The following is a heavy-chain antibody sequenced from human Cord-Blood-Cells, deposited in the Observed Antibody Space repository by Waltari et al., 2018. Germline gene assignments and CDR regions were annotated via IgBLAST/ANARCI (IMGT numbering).Heavy chain of an antibody. D-gene: IGHD3-9*01. Sequence: VQPQQGGAGLLKPSATLSLPCAGNGGSFSGSYASWLGQPPGKGLEWIGEINHSGRTNYNPSLKSRVTISVDTSKNQFSLKLSSVTAADTAVYYCARVGYYDILTGDYWGQGTLVTVSS. CDR2: INHSGRT. V-gene: IGHV4-34*01. J-gene: IGHJ4*02. CDR3: ARVGYYDILTGDY. CDR1: GGSFSGSY.